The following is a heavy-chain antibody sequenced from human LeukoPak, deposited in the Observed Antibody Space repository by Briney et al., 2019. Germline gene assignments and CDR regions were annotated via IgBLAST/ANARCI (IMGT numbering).Heavy chain of an antibody. J-gene: IGHJ3*02. CDR1: GGSISSYY. Sequence: SETLSLTCTVSGGSISSYYWSWIRQPPGKGLEWIGYIYYSGSTNYNPSLKSRVTISVDTSKNQFSLKLSSVTAADTAVYYCARHMGGYDQSDAFDIWGQGTIVTVSS. CDR3: ARHMGGYDQSDAFDI. CDR2: IYYSGST. V-gene: IGHV4-59*08. D-gene: IGHD5-12*01.